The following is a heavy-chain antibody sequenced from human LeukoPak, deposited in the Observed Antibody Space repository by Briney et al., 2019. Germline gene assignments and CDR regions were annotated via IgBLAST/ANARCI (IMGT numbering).Heavy chain of an antibody. D-gene: IGHD5-24*01. CDR1: VFSFNTYA. CDR2: INYNGDST. CDR3: ARDSGGDTYNDYFDS. J-gene: IGHJ4*02. V-gene: IGHV3-64*01. Sequence: GRSLRLSRAASVFSFNTYAMHSVPQAPGKGLEYVLAINYNGDSTYYANSVKGRFIISRDNSKKTLFLQMGSLRAEDTAVYYCARDSGGDTYNDYFDSWGQGTLVSVSS.